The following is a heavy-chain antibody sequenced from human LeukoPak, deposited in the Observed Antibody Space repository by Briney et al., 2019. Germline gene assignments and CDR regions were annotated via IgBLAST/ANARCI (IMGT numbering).Heavy chain of an antibody. J-gene: IGHJ4*02. Sequence: ASVKVSCKASGYTFSRYDSSYDTNYDINWVRQAPGQGLEWMGWISAYNGNKKYAQKLQGRVSMTTDTSTSTAYMELRSLRSDDTAVYYCARGGRSITGTDFDYWGQGTLVTVSS. CDR3: ARGGRSITGTDFDY. D-gene: IGHD1-7*01. CDR1: GYTFSRYDSSYDTNYD. V-gene: IGHV1-18*01. CDR2: ISAYNGNK.